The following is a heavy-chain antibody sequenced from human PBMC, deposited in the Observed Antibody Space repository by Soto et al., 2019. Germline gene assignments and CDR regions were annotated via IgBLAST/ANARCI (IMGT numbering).Heavy chain of an antibody. Sequence: GESLKISCKGSGYSFTSYWIGWVRQMPGKGLEWMGIIYPGDSDTRYSPSFQGQVTISADKSISTAYLQWSSLKASDTAMYYCARPLMGSGQVDYYYYGMDVWGQGTKVTVSS. D-gene: IGHD3-10*01. V-gene: IGHV5-51*01. CDR2: IYPGDSDT. CDR3: ARPLMGSGQVDYYYYGMDV. J-gene: IGHJ6*02. CDR1: GYSFTSYW.